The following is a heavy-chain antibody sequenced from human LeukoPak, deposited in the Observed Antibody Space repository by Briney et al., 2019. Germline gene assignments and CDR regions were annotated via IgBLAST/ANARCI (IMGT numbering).Heavy chain of an antibody. CDR1: GFSFPYD. Sequence: PGGSLRLSCEASGFSFPYDMSWVRQAPGKGLEWVSVIYSGGSTYYADSVKGRFTISRDNSKNTLYLQMNSLRAEDTAVYYCARIAMSRYGSGSYFHYWGQGTLVTVSS. D-gene: IGHD3-10*01. V-gene: IGHV3-66*01. CDR3: ARIAMSRYGSGSYFHY. CDR2: IYSGGST. J-gene: IGHJ4*02.